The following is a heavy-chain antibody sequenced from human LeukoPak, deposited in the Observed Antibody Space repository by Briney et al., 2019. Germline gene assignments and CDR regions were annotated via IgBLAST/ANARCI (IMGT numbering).Heavy chain of an antibody. V-gene: IGHV1-2*02. CDR3: ARVESLYCSSGSCYDY. D-gene: IGHD2-15*01. CDR2: INPNSGGT. Sequence: ASVKVSCKASGYTFTGYYMHWVRQAPGQGLEWMGWINPNSGGTNYAQKFQGRVTMTRDTSISTAYMELSRLRSDDTAVYYCARVESLYCSSGSCYDYWGQGTLVTVSS. CDR1: GYTFTGYY. J-gene: IGHJ4*02.